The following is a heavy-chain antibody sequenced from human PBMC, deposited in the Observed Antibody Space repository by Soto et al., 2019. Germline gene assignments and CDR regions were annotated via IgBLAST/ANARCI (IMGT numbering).Heavy chain of an antibody. D-gene: IGHD3-22*01. CDR1: GGSISNYY. V-gene: IGHV4-59*01. J-gene: IGHJ6*02. CDR2: IYYSGST. CDR3: ARDWSYYDSSGYCGPDSYGMDV. Sequence: SETLSLTCTVSGGSISNYYWSWIRQPPGKGLEWIGYIYYSGSTNYNPSLKSRVTISVDTSKNQFSLKLSSVTAADTAVYYCARDWSYYDSSGYCGPDSYGMDVWGQGTTVTVSS.